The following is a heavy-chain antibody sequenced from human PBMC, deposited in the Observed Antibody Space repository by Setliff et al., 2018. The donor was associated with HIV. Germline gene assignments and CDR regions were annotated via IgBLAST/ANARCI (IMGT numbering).Heavy chain of an antibody. CDR2: IYYSGTT. D-gene: IGHD6-6*01. CDR1: GGSISSSSYY. V-gene: IGHV4-61*05. Sequence: TLSLTCTVSGGSISSSSYYWGWIRQPPGKGLEWIGYIYYSGTTNYNPSLKSRVTISVDTSKNQFSLKLSSVTAADTAVYYCARHVGYSSSSLDYWGQGTLVTVS. CDR3: ARHVGYSSSSLDY. J-gene: IGHJ4*02.